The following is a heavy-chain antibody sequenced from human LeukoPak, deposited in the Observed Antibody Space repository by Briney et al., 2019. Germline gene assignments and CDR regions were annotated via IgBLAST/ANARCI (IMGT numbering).Heavy chain of an antibody. Sequence: GGSLRLSCAASGFTFSDYYMSWIRQAPGKGLDWVSYISSSGSTVYYADSVKGRFTISRDNAKNSLYLQMNSLRPEDTALYYCAKDEDYNSGSYIDYWGQGTLVTVSS. CDR3: AKDEDYNSGSYIDY. D-gene: IGHD3-10*01. J-gene: IGHJ4*02. CDR1: GFTFSDYY. CDR2: ISSSGSTV. V-gene: IGHV3-11*01.